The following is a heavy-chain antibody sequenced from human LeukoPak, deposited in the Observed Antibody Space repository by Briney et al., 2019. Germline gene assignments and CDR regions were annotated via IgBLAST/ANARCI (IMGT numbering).Heavy chain of an antibody. CDR3: ARLYCSSTSCYPYDAFDI. CDR1: GYSISSGYY. J-gene: IGHJ3*02. CDR2: IYHSGSP. V-gene: IGHV4-38-2*01. D-gene: IGHD2-2*01. Sequence: PSETLSLTCAVSGYSISSGYYWGWIRQPPGKGLEWIGSIYHSGSPYYNPSLKSRVTISVDTSKNQFSLKLSSVTAADTAVYYCARLYCSSTSCYPYDAFDIWGQGTMVTVSS.